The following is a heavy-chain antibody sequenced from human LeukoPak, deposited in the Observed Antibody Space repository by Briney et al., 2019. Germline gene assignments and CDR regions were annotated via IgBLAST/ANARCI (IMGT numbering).Heavy chain of an antibody. Sequence: GGSLRLSCTVFGLTFGDYAMSWVRQAPGKGLEWVSHIIASAGSTDYADSVKGRFTISRDNSKNTLYLQMTSLRAEDTAVYYCAKSAPSKYWGQGTLVTVSS. V-gene: IGHV3-23*01. D-gene: IGHD4-4*01. CDR1: GLTFGDYA. CDR2: IIASAGST. CDR3: AKSAPSKY. J-gene: IGHJ4*02.